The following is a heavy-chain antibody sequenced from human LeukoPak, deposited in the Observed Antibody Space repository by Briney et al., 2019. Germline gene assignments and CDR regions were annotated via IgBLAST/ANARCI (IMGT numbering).Heavy chain of an antibody. Sequence: PAGSLSLTCTASGFTFGDYAMSSIRQPPAKGREWVGFIRSKAYGETANYAASVKGRFTISRDDSKAIAYLQMNSLKTEDTAVYHCTRDRWAYNLYDYGGQGTLVTVSS. CDR1: GFTFGDYA. J-gene: IGHJ4*02. CDR2: IRSKAYGETA. D-gene: IGHD1-14*01. CDR3: TRDRWAYNLYDY. V-gene: IGHV3-49*03.